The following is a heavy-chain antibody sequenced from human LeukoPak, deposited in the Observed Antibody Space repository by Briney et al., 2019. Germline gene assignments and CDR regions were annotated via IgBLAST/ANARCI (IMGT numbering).Heavy chain of an antibody. V-gene: IGHV5-51*01. CDR3: AITGYSSNWEYF. Sequence: GESLKISCKLSGYTLSSYWIGWARQVPGKGLEWMGIINPYDSDTQYSPSSQGQVIVSVDRSITTAYLQWSSLEASDSAMYYCAITGYSSNWEYFWGQGTLVTVSS. CDR2: INPYDSDT. CDR1: GYTLSSYW. J-gene: IGHJ4*02. D-gene: IGHD6-13*01.